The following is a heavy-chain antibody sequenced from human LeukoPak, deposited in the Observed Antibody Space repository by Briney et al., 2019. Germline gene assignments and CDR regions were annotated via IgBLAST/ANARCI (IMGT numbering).Heavy chain of an antibody. CDR3: ARRLYYYESSGYFLGWFDP. Sequence: GESLKISCKGSGYNFTDYWIGWVRQMPGKGLEGMGIIYPGDSDNRYSPSFQGQVTISADKSLNPAYLQWTSLKALDSDMYYCARRLYYYESSGYFLGWFDPWGQGTLVTVSS. V-gene: IGHV5-51*01. J-gene: IGHJ5*02. D-gene: IGHD3-22*01. CDR1: GYNFTDYW. CDR2: IYPGDSDN.